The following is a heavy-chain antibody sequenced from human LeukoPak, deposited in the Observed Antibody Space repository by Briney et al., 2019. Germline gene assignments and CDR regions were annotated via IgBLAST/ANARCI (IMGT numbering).Heavy chain of an antibody. D-gene: IGHD3-10*01. CDR2: IYPGDSDT. V-gene: IGHV5-51*01. Sequence: GESLKISCKGSGYSFTSYWIGWVRQLPGKGLEWMGIIYPGDSDTRYSPSFQGQVTISADKSISTAYPQWRSLKASDTAMYYCARLIMVRGASDYYYYYMDVWGKGTTVTVSS. CDR1: GYSFTSYW. J-gene: IGHJ6*03. CDR3: ARLIMVRGASDYYYYYMDV.